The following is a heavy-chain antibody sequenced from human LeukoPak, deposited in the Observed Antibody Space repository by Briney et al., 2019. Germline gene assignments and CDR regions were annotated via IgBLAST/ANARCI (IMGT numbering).Heavy chain of an antibody. J-gene: IGHJ3*02. D-gene: IGHD1-26*01. Sequence: GGSLRLSCAASGFTFCSYSMNWVRQAPGKGLEWVSAIGTADDTYYPGSVKGRFTISRENAKNSLYLQMNSLRAGDTAVYYCARGGEPGAFDIWGQGTMVTVSS. CDR1: GFTFCSYS. V-gene: IGHV3-13*01. CDR3: ARGGEPGAFDI. CDR2: IGTADDT.